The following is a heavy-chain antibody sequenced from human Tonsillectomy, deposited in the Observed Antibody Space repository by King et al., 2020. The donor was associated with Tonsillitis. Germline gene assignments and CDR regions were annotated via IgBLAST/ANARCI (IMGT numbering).Heavy chain of an antibody. CDR3: ARGLSMITFGGVISIDAFDI. Sequence: VQLQESGPGLVKPSETLSLTCTVSGGSISSYYWSWIRQPPGEGLEWFGYIYYSGSTNYNPSLKSRVTISVDASTNQFSLKLTSVTAADTAVYYCARGLSMITFGGVISIDAFDIWGQGTMVTVSS. J-gene: IGHJ3*02. D-gene: IGHD3-16*02. CDR1: GGSISSYY. V-gene: IGHV4-59*12. CDR2: IYYSGST.